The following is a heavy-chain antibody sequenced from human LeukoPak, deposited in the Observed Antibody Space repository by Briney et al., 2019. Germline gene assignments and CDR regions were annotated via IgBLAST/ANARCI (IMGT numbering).Heavy chain of an antibody. D-gene: IGHD2-2*01. CDR3: ARGRSGVSSAAINY. Sequence: GGSLRLSCAASGFTFSSYAMSWVRQAPGKGLEWVSTISGSGDSTYYADSVKGRFTISRDNSKNTLHLQMNSLRAEDTAVYSCARGRSGVSSAAINYPGQATLGTVCS. V-gene: IGHV3-23*01. CDR1: GFTFSSYA. CDR2: ISGSGDST. J-gene: IGHJ4*02.